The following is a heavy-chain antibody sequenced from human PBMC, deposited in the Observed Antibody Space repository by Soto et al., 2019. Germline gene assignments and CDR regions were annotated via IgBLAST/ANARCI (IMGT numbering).Heavy chain of an antibody. Sequence: EVQLVESGGGLVQPGGSLRLSCAASGFTFSSYAMHWVRQAPGKGLEYVSAISSIGGSTYYANSVKGRFTISRDNSKNTLYLQMGSLRAEDMAVYYCARANYDFWSGYWPVPNYYFDYWGQGTLVTVSS. V-gene: IGHV3-64*01. CDR2: ISSIGGST. J-gene: IGHJ4*02. CDR1: GFTFSSYA. D-gene: IGHD3-3*01. CDR3: ARANYDFWSGYWPVPNYYFDY.